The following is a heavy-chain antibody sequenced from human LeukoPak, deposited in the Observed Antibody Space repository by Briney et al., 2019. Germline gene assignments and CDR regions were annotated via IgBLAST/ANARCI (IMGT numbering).Heavy chain of an antibody. CDR2: IIPIFGTA. Sequence: SVKVSCEASGGTFSSYAISWVRQAPGQGLEWMGRIIPIFGTANYAQKFQGRVTITTDESTSTAYMELSSLRSEDTAVYYCARAPTLHITGTLEFDYWGQGTLVTVSS. CDR1: GGTFSSYA. CDR3: ARAPTLHITGTLEFDY. J-gene: IGHJ4*02. D-gene: IGHD1-20*01. V-gene: IGHV1-69*05.